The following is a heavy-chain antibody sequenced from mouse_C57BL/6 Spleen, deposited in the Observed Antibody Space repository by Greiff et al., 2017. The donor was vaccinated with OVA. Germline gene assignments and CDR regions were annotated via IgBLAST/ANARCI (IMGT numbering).Heavy chain of an antibody. Sequence: EVNVVESEGGLVQPGSSMKLSCTASGFTFSDYYMAWVRQVPEKGLEWVANINYDGSSTYYLDSLKSRFIISRDNAKNILYLQMSSLKSEDTATYYCARGEYDSYAMDYWGQGTSVTVSS. J-gene: IGHJ4*01. CDR3: ARGEYDSYAMDY. CDR2: INYDGSST. CDR1: GFTFSDYY. V-gene: IGHV5-16*01. D-gene: IGHD5-2*01.